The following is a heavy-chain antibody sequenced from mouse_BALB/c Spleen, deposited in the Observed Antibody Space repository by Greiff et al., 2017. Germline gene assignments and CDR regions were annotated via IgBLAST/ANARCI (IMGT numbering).Heavy chain of an antibody. CDR3: AYYYGSSYDYYAMDY. Sequence: EVMLVESGGGLVKPGGSLKLSCAASGFAFSSYAMSWVRQTPEKRLEWVASISSGGSTYYPDSVKGRFTISRDNARNILYLQMSSLRSEDTAMYYCAYYYGSSYDYYAMDYWGQGTSVTVSS. V-gene: IGHV5-6-5*01. CDR2: ISSGGST. D-gene: IGHD1-1*01. J-gene: IGHJ4*01. CDR1: GFAFSSYA.